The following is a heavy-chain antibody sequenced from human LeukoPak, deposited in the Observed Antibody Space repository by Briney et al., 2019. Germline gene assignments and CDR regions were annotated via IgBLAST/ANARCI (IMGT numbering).Heavy chain of an antibody. D-gene: IGHD3/OR15-3a*01. CDR3: ARDGPTSAPFDY. CDR1: GYRFTSYD. V-gene: IGHV1-46*01. Sequence: ASVKVSCKASGYRFTSYDMHWVRQAPGQGLEWMGIINPSGGNTSYAQRFQGRVAMTRDTSTTTVYMEVNSLTSEGTAVYFCARDGPTSAPFDYWGQGTLVTVSS. J-gene: IGHJ4*02. CDR2: INPSGGNT.